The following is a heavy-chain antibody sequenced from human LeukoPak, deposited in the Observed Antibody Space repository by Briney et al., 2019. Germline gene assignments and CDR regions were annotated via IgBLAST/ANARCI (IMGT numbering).Heavy chain of an antibody. Sequence: SETLSLTCTVSGGSISSYYWSWIRQPAGKGLEWIGHIYATGTTNYNPSLNSRVTMSIDTSKNQFSLNLRSVTAADTAVYYCAKVAKYYYGPETYFFFEHWGQGTLVTVSS. CDR1: GGSISSYY. V-gene: IGHV4-4*07. D-gene: IGHD3-10*01. CDR2: IYATGTT. CDR3: AKVAKYYYGPETYFFFEH. J-gene: IGHJ4*02.